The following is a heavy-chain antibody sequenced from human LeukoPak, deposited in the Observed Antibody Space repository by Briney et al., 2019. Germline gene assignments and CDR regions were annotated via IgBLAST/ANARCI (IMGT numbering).Heavy chain of an antibody. V-gene: IGHV4-34*01. CDR1: GGSFSGYY. D-gene: IGHD5-24*01. CDR3: ARGREMATIIYYYYGMDV. J-gene: IGHJ6*02. CDR2: INHSGST. Sequence: SETLSLTCAVYGGSFSGYYWSWIRQPPGKGLEWIGEINHSGSTNYNPSLKSRVTVSVDTSKNQFSLKLSSVTAADTAVYYCARGREMATIIYYYYGMDVWGQGTTVTVSS.